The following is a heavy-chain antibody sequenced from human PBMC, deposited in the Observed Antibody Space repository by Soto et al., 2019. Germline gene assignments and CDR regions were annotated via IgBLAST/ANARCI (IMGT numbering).Heavy chain of an antibody. CDR2: IYPGDLDT. V-gene: IGHV5-51*01. CDR3: ARLLGYCSSATCYTPY. CDR1: GYSFITYW. Sequence: GESLKISCKASGYSFITYWIGWVRQMPGKGLEWMGIIYPGDLDTRYSPSFQGQVTISADKSISTAYLQWSSLQASDTALYYCARLLGYCSSATCYTPYWGQGTLVTVSS. J-gene: IGHJ4*02. D-gene: IGHD2-2*02.